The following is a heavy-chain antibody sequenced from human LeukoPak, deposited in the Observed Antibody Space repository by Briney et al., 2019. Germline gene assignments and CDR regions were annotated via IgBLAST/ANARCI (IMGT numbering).Heavy chain of an antibody. V-gene: IGHV3-7*01. CDR2: IEQDESEK. J-gene: IGHJ4*02. CDR1: GFTFSSYS. D-gene: IGHD3-3*01. Sequence: PGGSLRLSCAASGFTFSSYSMNWVRQAPGKGLEWVANIEQDESEKYYVDSVKGRFTISRDNAKSSLYLQMNSLRAEDTAVYYCAKDSVPYYDFWSGYYTGMRGDYDYWGQGTLVTVSS. CDR3: AKDSVPYYDFWSGYYTGMRGDYDY.